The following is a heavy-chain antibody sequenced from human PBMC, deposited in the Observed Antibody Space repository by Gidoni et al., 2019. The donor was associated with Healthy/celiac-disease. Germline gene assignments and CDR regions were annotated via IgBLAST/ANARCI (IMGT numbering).Heavy chain of an antibody. CDR2: ISGSGGST. J-gene: IGHJ4*02. CDR1: GFPFSSYA. Sequence: EVQLLESGGGLVQPGGSLRLSCAASGFPFSSYAMSWVRQAPGKGLECVSAISGSGGSTYYADSVKGRFTISRDNSKNTLYLQMNSLRAEDTAVYYCAKDGYYYDSSGYYHDYWGQGTLVTVSS. D-gene: IGHD3-22*01. CDR3: AKDGYYYDSSGYYHDY. V-gene: IGHV3-23*01.